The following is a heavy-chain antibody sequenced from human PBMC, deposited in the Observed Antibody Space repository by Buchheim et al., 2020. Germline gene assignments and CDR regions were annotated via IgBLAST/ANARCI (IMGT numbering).Heavy chain of an antibody. CDR2: INHSGST. J-gene: IGHJ6*02. D-gene: IGHD3-22*01. CDR3: ARDSYYYDSSGYYEWNYYYYGMDV. V-gene: IGHV4-34*01. CDR1: GGSFSGYY. Sequence: QVQLQQWGAGLLKPSETLSLTCAVYGGSFSGYYWSWIRQPPGKGLEWIGEINHSGSTNYNPSLKSRVTISVDTSQNQFSLKLSSVTAADTAVYYCARDSYYYDSSGYYEWNYYYYGMDVWGQGTT.